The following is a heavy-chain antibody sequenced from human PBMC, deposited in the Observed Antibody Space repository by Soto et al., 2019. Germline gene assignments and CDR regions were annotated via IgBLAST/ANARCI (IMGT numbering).Heavy chain of an antibody. Sequence: QMQLVESGGGVVQPGRSLRLSCAASGFTFSSYAMHWVRQAPGKGLEWVAVISYDGSNKYYADSVKGRFTISRDNSKNTLYLQMNSLRAEDTAVYYCARDLCSGGSCSYYYYYGMDVWGQGTTVTVSS. V-gene: IGHV3-30-3*01. CDR3: ARDLCSGGSCSYYYYYGMDV. D-gene: IGHD2-15*01. J-gene: IGHJ6*02. CDR2: ISYDGSNK. CDR1: GFTFSSYA.